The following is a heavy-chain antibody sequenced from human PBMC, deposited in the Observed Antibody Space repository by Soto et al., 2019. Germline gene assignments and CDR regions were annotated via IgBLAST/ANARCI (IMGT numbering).Heavy chain of an antibody. CDR1: GYTFTSYG. CDR3: ARSSRGYSYGHGSPFGP. CDR2: ISAYNGNT. V-gene: IGHV1-18*01. D-gene: IGHD5-18*01. J-gene: IGHJ5*02. Sequence: GASVKVSCKASGYTFTSYGISWVRQAPGQGLEWMGWISAYNGNTNYAQKLQGRVTMTTDTSTSTAYMELRSLRSDDTAVYYCARSSRGYSYGHGSPFGPWGQGTLVTVSS.